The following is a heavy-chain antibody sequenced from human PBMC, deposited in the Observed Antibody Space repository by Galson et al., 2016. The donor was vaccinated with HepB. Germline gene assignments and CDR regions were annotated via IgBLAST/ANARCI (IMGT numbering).Heavy chain of an antibody. V-gene: IGHV3-7*01. CDR1: RFTFSSHW. J-gene: IGHJ6*01. CDR3: ARMTFFYYGMDI. CDR2: IKEDGSEK. Sequence: SLRLSCAASRFTFSSHWMTWVRLAPGKRLEWVAKIKEDGSEKYYVDSVKGRFPISRDNAKNSLYLQMNSLRVEDTAIYYCARMTFFYYGMDIWGQGTTVTVSS.